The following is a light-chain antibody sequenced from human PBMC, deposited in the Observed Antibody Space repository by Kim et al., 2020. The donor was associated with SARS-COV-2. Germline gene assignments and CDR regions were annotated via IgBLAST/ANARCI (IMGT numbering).Light chain of an antibody. CDR1: QDIGND. CDR2: GAS. V-gene: IGKV1-17*01. CDR3: LQHRTYPIT. Sequence: ACVGDRVTLTCRASQDIGNDLGWYQQSPGRAPKRLIYGASNLQSGVPSRFSGSGSETEFTLTINSLQPEDFATYFCLQHRTYPITFGQGTRLEIK. J-gene: IGKJ5*01.